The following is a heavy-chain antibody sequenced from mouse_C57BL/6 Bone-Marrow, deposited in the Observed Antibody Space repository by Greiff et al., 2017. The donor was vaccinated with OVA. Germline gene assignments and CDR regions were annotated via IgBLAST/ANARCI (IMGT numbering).Heavy chain of an antibody. Sequence: VKLQESGAELVRPGTSVKVSCKASGYAFTNYLIEWVKQRPGQGLEWIGVINPGRGGTNYNEKFKGKATLTADKSSSTAYMQLSSLTSEDSAVYFCVFYDYAFAYWGQGTLVTVSA. CDR2: INPGRGGT. D-gene: IGHD2-4*01. J-gene: IGHJ3*01. V-gene: IGHV1-54*01. CDR1: GYAFTNYL. CDR3: VFYDYAFAY.